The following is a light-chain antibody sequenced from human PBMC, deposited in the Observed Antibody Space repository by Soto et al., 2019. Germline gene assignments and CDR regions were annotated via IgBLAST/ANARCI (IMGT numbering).Light chain of an antibody. CDR3: QQSYSTPWT. Sequence: DIQMTQSPSSLSASVGDRVTITCRASQSISSYLNWYQQKPGKAPKLLIYAASSLQSGVPSRFSSSGSGTDYTLTISCLQPEELTKYYSQQSYSTPWTVGQGTMV. CDR1: QSISSY. CDR2: AAS. V-gene: IGKV1-39*01. J-gene: IGKJ1*01.